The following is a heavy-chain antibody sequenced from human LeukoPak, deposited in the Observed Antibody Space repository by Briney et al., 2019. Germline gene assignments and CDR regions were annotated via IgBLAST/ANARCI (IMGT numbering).Heavy chain of an antibody. Sequence: SETLSLTCTVSGGSISCSSYYWGWIRQPPGKGLEWIGSIYYSGSTYYNPSLQSRVTISIDTSKNQFSLKLRFVTAADTAVYYCARVRCSGGSCPYYYYYYYMDVWGKGTTVTVSS. V-gene: IGHV4-39*07. J-gene: IGHJ6*03. CDR2: IYYSGST. D-gene: IGHD2-15*01. CDR3: ARVRCSGGSCPYYYYYYYMDV. CDR1: GGSISCSSYY.